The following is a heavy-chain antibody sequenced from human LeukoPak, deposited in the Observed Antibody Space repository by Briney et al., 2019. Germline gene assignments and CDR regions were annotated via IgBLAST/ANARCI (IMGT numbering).Heavy chain of an antibody. CDR2: ISYDGSNK. V-gene: IGHV3-30*04. Sequence: GGSLRLSCAASGFTFSSYAMHWVRQAPGKGLEWVAVISYDGSNKYYADSVKGRFTISRDNSKNTLYLQMNSLRAEDTAVYYCAVSRGSKGRYWFDPWGQGTLVTVSS. CDR3: AVSRGSKGRYWFDP. CDR1: GFTFSSYA. J-gene: IGHJ5*02. D-gene: IGHD2-2*01.